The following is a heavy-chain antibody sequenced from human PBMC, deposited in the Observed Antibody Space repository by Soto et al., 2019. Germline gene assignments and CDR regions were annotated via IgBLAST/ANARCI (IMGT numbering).Heavy chain of an antibody. J-gene: IGHJ5*02. V-gene: IGHV3-11*01. CDR2: ISSSGSTI. CDR1: GFTFSDYY. CDR3: ASGSSSSWYNWFDP. D-gene: IGHD6-13*01. Sequence: LRLSCAASGFTFSDYYMSWIRQAPGKGLEWVSYISSSGSTIYYADSVKGRFTISRDNAKNSLYLQMNSLRAEDTAVYYCASGSSSSWYNWFDPWGQGTLVTAPQ.